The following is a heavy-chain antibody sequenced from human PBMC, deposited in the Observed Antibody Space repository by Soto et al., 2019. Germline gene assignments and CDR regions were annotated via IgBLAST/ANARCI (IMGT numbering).Heavy chain of an antibody. V-gene: IGHV1-69*13. Sequence: SVKVSCKASGYTFTSYGISWVRQAPGQGLEWMGGIIPIFGTANYAQKFQGRVTITADESTSTAYMELSSLRSEDTAVYYCARGFPLWFDPWGQGTLVTVSS. CDR2: IIPIFGTA. J-gene: IGHJ5*02. CDR3: ARGFPLWFDP. D-gene: IGHD3-3*01. CDR1: GYTFTSYG.